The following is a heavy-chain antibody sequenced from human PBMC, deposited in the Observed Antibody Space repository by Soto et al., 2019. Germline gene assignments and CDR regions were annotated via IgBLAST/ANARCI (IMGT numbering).Heavy chain of an antibody. CDR1: GFTFSSYA. CDR2: ISYDGSNK. CDR3: ARVNDYYDSSGFRSAFDI. Sequence: GGSLRLSCAASGFTFSSYAMHWVRQAPGKGLERVAVISYDGSNKYYADSVKGRFTISRDNSKNTLYLQMNSLRAEDTAVYYCARVNDYYDSSGFRSAFDIWGQGTMVTVSS. J-gene: IGHJ3*02. V-gene: IGHV3-30-3*01. D-gene: IGHD3-22*01.